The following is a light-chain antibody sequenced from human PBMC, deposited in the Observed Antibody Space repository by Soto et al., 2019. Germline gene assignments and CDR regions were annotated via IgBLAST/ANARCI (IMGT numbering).Light chain of an antibody. CDR3: QQLNKYPST. CDR2: DAS. J-gene: IGKJ4*01. Sequence: EIVLTQSPATLSLSPGKRATLSCRASQSDSSYLAWYQQKPGQAPRLLIYDASNRATGIPARFSGSGSGTDFTLTISSLEPEDFATYYCQQLNKYPSTFGGGTKVEIK. CDR1: QSDSSY. V-gene: IGKV3-11*01.